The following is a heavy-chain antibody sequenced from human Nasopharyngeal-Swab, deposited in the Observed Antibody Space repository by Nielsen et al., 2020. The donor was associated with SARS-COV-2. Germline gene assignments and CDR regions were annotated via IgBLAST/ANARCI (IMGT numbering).Heavy chain of an antibody. CDR3: ARDTRRGGVDY. J-gene: IGHJ4*02. CDR2: IYYSGST. V-gene: IGHV4-59*01. Sequence: CTVPGGFINSYYWSWIRQPPRRGLEWIGYIYYSGSTNYNPSLKSRVTISLDTSKNQFSLKLSSVTAADSAVYYCARDTRRGGVDYWGQGTLVTVSS. D-gene: IGHD2-15*01. CDR1: GGFINSYY.